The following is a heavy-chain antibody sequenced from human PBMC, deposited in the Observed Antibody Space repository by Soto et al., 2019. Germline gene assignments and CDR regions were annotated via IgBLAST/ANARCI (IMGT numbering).Heavy chain of an antibody. Sequence: EVQLVESGGGLIQPGGSLRLSCAASGFSVSDNYMSWVRQAPGEGLEWVSLLYSGGSTYYADSVKGRFTISRDNSKNTLYLQTNSLRVEDTAVYYCARLTQYPYYFDFWGQGTLVTVSS. J-gene: IGHJ4*02. CDR1: GFSVSDNY. D-gene: IGHD2-2*02. CDR2: LYSGGST. V-gene: IGHV3-53*01. CDR3: ARLTQYPYYFDF.